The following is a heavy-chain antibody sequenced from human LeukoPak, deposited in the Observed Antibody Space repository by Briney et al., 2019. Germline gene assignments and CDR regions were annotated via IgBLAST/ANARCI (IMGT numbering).Heavy chain of an antibody. Sequence: PGRSLRLSCTASGFTFGDYAMSWVRQAPGKGLVWVGFIRSKAYGGTTEYAASVKGRFTISRDDSKSIAYLQMNSLKTEDTAVYYCTRDLGYCGGDCYSDYWGQGTLVTVSS. CDR1: GFTFGDYA. CDR2: IRSKAYGGTT. V-gene: IGHV3-49*04. CDR3: TRDLGYCGGDCYSDY. D-gene: IGHD2-21*02. J-gene: IGHJ4*02.